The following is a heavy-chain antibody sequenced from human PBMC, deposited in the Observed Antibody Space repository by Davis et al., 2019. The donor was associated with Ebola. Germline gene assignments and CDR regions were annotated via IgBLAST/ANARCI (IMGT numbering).Heavy chain of an antibody. V-gene: IGHV1-69*05. CDR1: GGTFSSYA. CDR2: IIPIFGTA. CDR3: ARDLVMTTVTPAGY. J-gene: IGHJ4*02. D-gene: IGHD4-17*01. Sequence: SVKVSCKASGGTFSSYAISWVRQAPGQGLEWMGGIIPIFGTANYAQKLQGRVTMTTDTSTSTAYMELRSLRSDDTAVYYCARDLVMTTVTPAGYWGQGTLVTVSS.